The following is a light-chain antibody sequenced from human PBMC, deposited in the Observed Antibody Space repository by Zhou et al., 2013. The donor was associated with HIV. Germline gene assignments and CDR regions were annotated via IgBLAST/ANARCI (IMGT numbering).Light chain of an antibody. CDR1: QSISTY. J-gene: IGKJ2*01. Sequence: DIQMTQSPSSLSASVGDRVTITCRASQSISTYLNWYQVKPGKAPKLLIYGASRLETGVTLRFSGGGAGTDFTLTISSLQPEXVATYYCQQSFTTPFTFGTGTKLE. V-gene: IGKV1-39*01. CDR3: QQSFTTPFT. CDR2: GAS.